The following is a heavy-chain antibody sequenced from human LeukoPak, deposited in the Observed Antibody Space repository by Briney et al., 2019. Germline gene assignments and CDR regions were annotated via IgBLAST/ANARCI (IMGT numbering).Heavy chain of an antibody. CDR2: IYSGGST. D-gene: IGHD1-26*01. J-gene: IGHJ4*02. V-gene: IGHV3-53*01. Sequence: PGGSLRLSCAASGFTVSSNYMSWVRQAPGKGLEWVSVIYSGGSTYYADSVKGRFTISRGNSKNTLYLQMNSLRAEDTAVYYCASSHDGLVGAPIDYWGQGTLVTVSS. CDR1: GFTVSSNY. CDR3: ASSHDGLVGAPIDY.